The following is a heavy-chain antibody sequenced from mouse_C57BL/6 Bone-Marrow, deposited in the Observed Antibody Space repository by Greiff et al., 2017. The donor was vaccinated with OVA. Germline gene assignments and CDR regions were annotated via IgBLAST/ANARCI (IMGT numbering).Heavy chain of an antibody. Sequence: EVQLQQSGPELVKPGASVTIPCKASGYTFTDYNMDWVQQSPGKSLEWIGDINPNNGGTFYNEKFKGKATLTVDKSSSTGYMELRSLTSEDTAVYYCARDGSSYDYYAMDYWGQGTSVTVSS. CDR3: ARDGSSYDYYAMDY. CDR2: INPNNGGT. CDR1: GYTFTDYN. D-gene: IGHD1-1*01. J-gene: IGHJ4*01. V-gene: IGHV1-18*01.